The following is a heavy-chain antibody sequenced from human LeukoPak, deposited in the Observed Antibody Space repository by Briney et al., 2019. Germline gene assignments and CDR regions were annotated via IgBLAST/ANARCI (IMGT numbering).Heavy chain of an antibody. Sequence: GGSLRLSCAASGFTFSSYEMNWVRQAPGKGLEWVANIKQDGSEKYYVDSVKGRFTISRDNAKNSLYLQMDSLRAEDTAVYYCARAAVDCSSTSCWVNDAFDIWGQGTMVTVSS. CDR2: IKQDGSEK. CDR3: ARAAVDCSSTSCWVNDAFDI. CDR1: GFTFSSYE. V-gene: IGHV3-7*01. J-gene: IGHJ3*02. D-gene: IGHD2-2*01.